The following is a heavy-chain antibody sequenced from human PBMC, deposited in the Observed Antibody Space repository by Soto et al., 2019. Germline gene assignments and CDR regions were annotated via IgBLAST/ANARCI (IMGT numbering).Heavy chain of an antibody. CDR2: LYWDDDK. CDR1: GLSLRTTGVG. V-gene: IGHV2-5*02. Sequence: QVTLKESGPTLVKPTQTLTLTCTVSGLSLRTTGVGVGWVRQPPGKALEWLALLYWDDDKRYSPSLRSRLTIAKDIYEKQVVFTMTNMDTVDTATYYCVQSRCGGDCLEIYSSHAYNGLDVWGQGTTVTVSS. CDR3: VQSRCGGDCLEIYSSHAYNGLDV. J-gene: IGHJ6*02. D-gene: IGHD2-21*02.